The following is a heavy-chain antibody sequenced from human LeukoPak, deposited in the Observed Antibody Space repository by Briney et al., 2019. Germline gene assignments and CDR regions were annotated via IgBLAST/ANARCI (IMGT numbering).Heavy chain of an antibody. J-gene: IGHJ3*02. D-gene: IGHD3-10*01. CDR1: GFTFSGYA. CDR3: ARDLHYAFDI. Sequence: QPGGSLRLSCAASGFTFSGYAINWVRQAPGKGLEWVSHIYSSDTTYADSVKGRFTISRDNAKNSLYLQMNSLRDEDTAVYYCARDLHYAFDIWGQGTMVTASS. CDR2: IYSSDTT. V-gene: IGHV3-48*02.